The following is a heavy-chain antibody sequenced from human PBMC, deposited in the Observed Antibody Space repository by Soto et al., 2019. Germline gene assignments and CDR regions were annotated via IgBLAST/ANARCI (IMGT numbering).Heavy chain of an antibody. CDR1: GYTFTHYL. V-gene: IGHV5-51*01. CDR2: IHPGDSHT. J-gene: IGHJ6*02. Sequence: ESLNISCKGSGYTFTHYLIGWVRQMPGKCLECMGIIHPGDSHTKYNPSFQCQVTISAGTSITPTYLRWTSLKASDTAIYSCAASIFYYGMDVWGQGTTVPVSS. CDR3: AASIFYYGMDV.